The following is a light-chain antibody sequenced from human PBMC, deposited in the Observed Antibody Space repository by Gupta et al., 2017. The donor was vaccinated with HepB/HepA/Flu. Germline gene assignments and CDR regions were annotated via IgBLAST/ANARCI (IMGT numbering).Light chain of an antibody. Sequence: QAGLTQPPSVSTALTQTATLTCTGNSNNVGHEGASWLQQHQGHPPKLPSYKNNDRRSGIAERFSASRSGNTASLTITEVQPEDEADYDCSAWDSSRNAHVFGTGTKVTVL. CDR3: SAWDSSRNAHV. CDR1: SNNVGHEG. J-gene: IGLJ1*01. V-gene: IGLV10-54*04. CDR2: KNN.